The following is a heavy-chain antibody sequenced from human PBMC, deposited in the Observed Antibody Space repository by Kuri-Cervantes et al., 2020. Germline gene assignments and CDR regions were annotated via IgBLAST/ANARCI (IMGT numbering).Heavy chain of an antibody. V-gene: IGHV3-30*02. D-gene: IGHD3-16*01. Sequence: GGSLRLACAASGFTFSSYGMHWVRQAPGKGLEWVAVIWYDGSNKYYADSVKGRFTISRDNSKNTLYLQMNSLRAEDTAVYYCAKDVYDYVWGSYFFGAFDIWGQGTMVTVSS. CDR3: AKDVYDYVWGSYFFGAFDI. J-gene: IGHJ3*02. CDR2: IWYDGSNK. CDR1: GFTFSSYG.